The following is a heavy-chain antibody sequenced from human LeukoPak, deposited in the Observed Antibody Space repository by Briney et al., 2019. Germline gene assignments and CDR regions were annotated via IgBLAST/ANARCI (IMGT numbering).Heavy chain of an antibody. D-gene: IGHD3-22*01. CDR1: GGTFISYG. Sequence: GASVKVSCKASGGTFISYGISWVRQAPGQGLEWMGWISGYNGNTNYVQNLQGRVTMTTDTSTSTAYMELRSLRSDDTAVYYCARAAVSKDGSPYFYWGQGTLVTVSS. J-gene: IGHJ4*02. CDR2: ISGYNGNT. CDR3: ARAAVSKDGSPYFY. V-gene: IGHV1-18*01.